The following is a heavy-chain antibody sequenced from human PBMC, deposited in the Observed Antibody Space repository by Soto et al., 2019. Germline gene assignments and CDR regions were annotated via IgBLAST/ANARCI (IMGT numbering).Heavy chain of an antibody. CDR3: ASRIAVGGTGFDY. CDR2: ILYDESDK. CDR1: GFTFSNHA. J-gene: IGHJ4*02. D-gene: IGHD6-19*01. Sequence: QVQLVESGGGVVQPGRSLRLSCVASGFTFSNHAMHWVRQAPGKGLEWVAVILYDESDKYYGDSLNGRVTISRDNSKNMVYLKMNGLRAEDTAVYYCASRIAVGGTGFDYWGQGTLVTVSS. V-gene: IGHV3-30-3*01.